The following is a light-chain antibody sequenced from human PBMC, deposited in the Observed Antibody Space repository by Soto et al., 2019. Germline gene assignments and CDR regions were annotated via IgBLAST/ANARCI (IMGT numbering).Light chain of an antibody. J-gene: IGLJ2*01. CDR2: DNN. Sequence: QSELTQPPSVSAAPRQKVTISCSGSSSNIGNNYVSWYHRVPGTAPKLLIYDNNERPSGIPDRFSGSKSGTSATLDITGLQTGDEGDYYCGTWDSRLRVVVFGGGTKLTVL. CDR3: GTWDSRLRVVV. CDR1: SSNIGNNY. V-gene: IGLV1-51*01.